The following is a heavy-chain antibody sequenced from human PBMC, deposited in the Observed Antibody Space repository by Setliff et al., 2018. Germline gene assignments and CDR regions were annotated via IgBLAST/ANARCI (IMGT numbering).Heavy chain of an antibody. CDR1: GYTFSNFG. Sequence: ASVKVSCKASGYTFSNFGFSWVRQAPGQGLEWMGWISAYNGNTNYAQRLRGRVTMTTDTSTNTAYMELRSLTSNDTAIYYCVRDRHSFVVPPEEAWFDPWGQGTLVTVSS. D-gene: IGHD2-2*01. J-gene: IGHJ5*02. V-gene: IGHV1-18*01. CDR2: ISAYNGNT. CDR3: VRDRHSFVVPPEEAWFDP.